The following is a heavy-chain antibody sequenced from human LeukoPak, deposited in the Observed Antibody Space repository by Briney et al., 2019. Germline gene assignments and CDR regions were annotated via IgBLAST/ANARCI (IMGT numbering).Heavy chain of an antibody. CDR2: ISSSSSYI. CDR3: ARGDLVVILDY. D-gene: IGHD3-22*01. V-gene: IGHV3-21*01. Sequence: GGSLRLSCAASGFTFSSYSMNWVRQAPGKGLEWVSSISSSSSYIYYADSVKGRFTISRDNAKNSLYPQMNSLRAEDTAVYYCARGDLVVILDYWGQGTLVTVSS. CDR1: GFTFSSYS. J-gene: IGHJ4*02.